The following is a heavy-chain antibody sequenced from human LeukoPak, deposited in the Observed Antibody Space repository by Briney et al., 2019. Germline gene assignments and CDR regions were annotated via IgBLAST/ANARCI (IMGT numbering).Heavy chain of an antibody. CDR2: INHSGST. Sequence: SETLSLTCAVYGGSFSGYYWSWTRQPPGKGLEWIGEINHSGSTNYNPSLKSRVTISVDTSKNQFSLKLSSVTAADTAVYYCARGGGSGWYHYYYGMDVWGKGTTVTVSS. CDR3: ARGGGSGWYHYYYGMDV. J-gene: IGHJ6*04. V-gene: IGHV4-34*01. CDR1: GGSFSGYY. D-gene: IGHD6-19*01.